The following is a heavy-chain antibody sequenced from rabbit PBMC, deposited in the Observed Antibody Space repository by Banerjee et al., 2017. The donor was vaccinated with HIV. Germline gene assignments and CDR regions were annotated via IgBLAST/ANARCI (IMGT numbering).Heavy chain of an antibody. CDR3: ARDLAGVIGWNFNL. J-gene: IGHJ4*01. D-gene: IGHD4-1*01. CDR2: IYSSSGST. V-gene: IGHV1S43*01. CDR1: GFSFSSGYD. Sequence: QEQLVESGGGLVTLGGSLTLTCKASGFSFSSGYDMCWVRQAPGKGLEWIGCIYSSSGSTDYATWVNGRFTISLDNAQKTVFLQMTSLTAADTATYFCARDLAGVIGWNFNLWGPGTLVTVS.